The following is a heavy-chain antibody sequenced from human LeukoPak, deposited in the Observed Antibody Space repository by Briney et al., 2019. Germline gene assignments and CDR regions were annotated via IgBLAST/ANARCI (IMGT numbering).Heavy chain of an antibody. CDR2: IIPIFGIA. CDR3: ARAYCGGDCYSYFDY. D-gene: IGHD2-21*02. Sequence: ASVKVSCKASGGTFSSYAISWVRQAPGQGLEWMGRIIPIFGIANYAQKFQGRVTITADKCTSTACMELSSLRSEDTAVYYCARAYCGGDCYSYFDYWGQGTLVTVSS. CDR1: GGTFSSYA. V-gene: IGHV1-69*04. J-gene: IGHJ4*02.